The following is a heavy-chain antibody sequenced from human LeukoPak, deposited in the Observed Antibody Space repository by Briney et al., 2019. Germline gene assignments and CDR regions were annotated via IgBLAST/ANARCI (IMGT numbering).Heavy chain of an antibody. CDR3: AKGWYEAYDGDDY. CDR1: GFTFDDYA. CDR2: ISGDGGST. D-gene: IGHD2-15*01. Sequence: GGSLRLSCAASGFTFDDYAMHWVRQAPGQGLEWVSLISGDGGSTFYADSVKGRFIISRDNSKNSLYLQMNSPRTEDTALYYCAKGWYEAYDGDDYWGQGTLVTVSS. V-gene: IGHV3-43*02. J-gene: IGHJ4*02.